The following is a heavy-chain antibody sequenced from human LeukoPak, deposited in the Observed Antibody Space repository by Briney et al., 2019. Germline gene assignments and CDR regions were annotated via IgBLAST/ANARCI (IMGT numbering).Heavy chain of an antibody. CDR2: INHSGST. CDR3: ARGANYYDSSGYYYRYYFDY. V-gene: IGHV4-34*01. J-gene: IGHJ4*02. Sequence: SETLSLTCAVYGGSFSGYYWSWIRQPPGKGLEWIGEINHSGSTNYNPSLKSRVTISVDTSKNQFSLKLSSVTAADTAVYYCARGANYYDSSGYYYRYYFDYWGQGTLVIVSS. D-gene: IGHD3-22*01. CDR1: GGSFSGYY.